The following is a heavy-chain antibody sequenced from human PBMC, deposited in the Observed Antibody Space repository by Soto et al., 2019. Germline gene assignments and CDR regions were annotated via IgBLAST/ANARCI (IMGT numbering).Heavy chain of an antibody. V-gene: IGHV3-30-3*01. Sequence: QVQLVESGGGVVQPGRSLRLSCAASGFTFSSYAMHWVRQAPGKGLEWVAVISYDGSNKYYADSVKGRFTISRDNSKNSLYRQMNGLRAEDTTVYYCARSYSSGWYLGPKRADYWGQGTLVTVSS. CDR3: ARSYSSGWYLGPKRADY. D-gene: IGHD6-19*01. CDR1: GFTFSSYA. CDR2: ISYDGSNK. J-gene: IGHJ4*02.